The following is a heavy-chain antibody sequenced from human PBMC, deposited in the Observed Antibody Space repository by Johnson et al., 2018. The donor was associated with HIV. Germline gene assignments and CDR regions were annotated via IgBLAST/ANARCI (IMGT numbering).Heavy chain of an antibody. Sequence: VQLVESGGGVVQPGRSLRLSCAASGFTVSSNYMTWVRQAPGKGLEWVSVIYSGGSTYYTDSVKGRFTISRDNSKNTLYLQMNSLRAEDTAVYYCARPSDYYGSGRVDAFDIWGQGTMVTVSS. V-gene: IGHV3-53*01. D-gene: IGHD3-10*01. J-gene: IGHJ3*02. CDR1: GFTVSSNY. CDR3: ARPSDYYGSGRVDAFDI. CDR2: IYSGGST.